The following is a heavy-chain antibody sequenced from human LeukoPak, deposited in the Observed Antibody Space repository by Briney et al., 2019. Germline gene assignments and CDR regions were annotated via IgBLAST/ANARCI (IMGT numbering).Heavy chain of an antibody. V-gene: IGHV4-34*01. D-gene: IGHD3-22*01. CDR1: GGSFSGYY. CDR3: ARRAVVVIRFQGFDY. CDR2: INHSGST. Sequence: SETLSLTCAVYGGSFSGYYWSWIRQPPGKGLEWIGEINHSGSTNYNPSLKSRVTISVDTSKNQFSLKLSSVTAADTAVYYCARRAVVVIRFQGFDYWGQGTLVTVSS. J-gene: IGHJ4*02.